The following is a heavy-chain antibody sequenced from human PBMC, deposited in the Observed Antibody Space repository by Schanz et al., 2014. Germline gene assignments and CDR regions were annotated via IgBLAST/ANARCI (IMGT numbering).Heavy chain of an antibody. D-gene: IGHD2-8*02. J-gene: IGHJ4*02. CDR3: AKSLESCPGGRCSRGYFDY. V-gene: IGHV3-23*04. CDR1: GFTFTNYA. Sequence: ERLVESGGGVVQPGRSLRLSCAASGFTFTNYAMSWVRQAPGKGLEWVSLISDSGDTAYYADSVKGRFTISRDNFKGALYLQMSSLRAEDTAVYYCAKSLESCPGGRCSRGYFDYWGQGTLVTVSS. CDR2: ISDSGDTA.